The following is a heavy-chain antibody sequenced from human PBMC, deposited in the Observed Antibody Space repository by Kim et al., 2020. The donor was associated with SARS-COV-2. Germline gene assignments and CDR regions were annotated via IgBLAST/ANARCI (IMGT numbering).Heavy chain of an antibody. V-gene: IGHV4-4*01. Sequence: KYNPALQSRGLISVDRSKNQFSRKLSSVTDADTAVYFCARAEVAARFGMDVWGQGTTATVSS. CDR3: ARAEVAARFGMDV. J-gene: IGHJ6*02. D-gene: IGHD6-6*01.